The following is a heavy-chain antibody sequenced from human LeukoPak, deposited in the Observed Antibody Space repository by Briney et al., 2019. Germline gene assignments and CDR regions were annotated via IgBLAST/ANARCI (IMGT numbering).Heavy chain of an antibody. CDR2: IKSKTDGGTT. CDR3: TTEDYYGSGCFDY. V-gene: IGHV3-15*01. J-gene: IGHJ4*02. CDR1: GFTFSNAW. Sequence: GGSLRLSCAASGFTFSNAWMSWVRQAPGKGLEWVGRIKSKTDGGTTDYAAPVKGRFTISRDDSKNTLYLQMNSLKTEDTAVYYCTTEDYYGSGCFDYWGQGTLVTVSS. D-gene: IGHD3-10*01.